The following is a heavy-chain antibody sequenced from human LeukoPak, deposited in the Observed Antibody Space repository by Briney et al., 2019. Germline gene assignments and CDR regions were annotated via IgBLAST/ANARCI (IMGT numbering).Heavy chain of an antibody. CDR1: GDSVSSNSVA. CDR3: ARDGPGKYFDF. J-gene: IGHJ4*02. D-gene: IGHD1-14*01. V-gene: IGHV6-1*01. Sequence: SQTLSLTCAISGDSVSSNSVAWNWIRQSPSGGLEWLGRTYHRSKWFNDYAVSVRSRITVNPDTSKNQFSLQLNSVTPEDTAVYYCARDGPGKYFDFWGQGTLVTVSS. CDR2: TYHRSKWFN.